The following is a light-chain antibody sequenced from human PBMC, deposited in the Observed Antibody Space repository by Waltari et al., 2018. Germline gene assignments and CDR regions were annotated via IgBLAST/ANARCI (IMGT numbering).Light chain of an antibody. CDR1: QVLDSF. CDR3: QHSYNNPQT. V-gene: IGKV1-39*01. Sequence: DIKMTQSPSSLSASVGDSVTITCRASQVLDSFLAWYQKKPGEAPKLLIFAASTLHSGVPSRFSGGGSGADYTLTITGLQTEDAATYYCQHSYNNPQTFGPGTRVEIK. CDR2: AAS. J-gene: IGKJ1*01.